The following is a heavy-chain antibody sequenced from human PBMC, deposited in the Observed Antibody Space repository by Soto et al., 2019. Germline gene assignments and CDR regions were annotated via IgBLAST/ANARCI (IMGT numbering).Heavy chain of an antibody. CDR2: ISAYKCNT. Sequence: QVQLVQSGAEVKKPGASVKVSCKASGYTFTSYGISWVRQAPGQGLEWVGWISAYKCNTNYAQKLQGRGNTTTDTSTSTAYRELRSLRSGDTAVYYRARAPRSGWYAPWGQGTLVTVSS. D-gene: IGHD6-25*01. J-gene: IGHJ5*02. V-gene: IGHV1-18*01. CDR3: ARAPRSGWYAP. CDR1: GYTFTSYG.